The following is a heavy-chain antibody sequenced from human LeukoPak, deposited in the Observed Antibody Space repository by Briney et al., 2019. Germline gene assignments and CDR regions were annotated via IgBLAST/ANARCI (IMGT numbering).Heavy chain of an antibody. CDR2: ISYDGSNK. J-gene: IGHJ6*02. CDR3: AATRSDSSGWYDGYYYYGMDV. D-gene: IGHD6-19*01. CDR1: GFTFSSYA. V-gene: IGHV3-30-3*01. Sequence: GGSLRLSCAASGFTFSSYAMHWVRQAPGKGLEWVADISYDGSNKYYADSVKGRFTISRDNSKNTLYLQMNSLRAEDTAVYYCAATRSDSSGWYDGYYYYGMDVWGQGTTVTVSS.